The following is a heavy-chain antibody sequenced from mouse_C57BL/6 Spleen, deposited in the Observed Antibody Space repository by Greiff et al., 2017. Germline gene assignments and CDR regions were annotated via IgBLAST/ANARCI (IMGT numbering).Heavy chain of an antibody. CDR3: ARSPITTVGAGDAMDY. CDR1: GYTFTSYW. CDR2: IHPNSGST. J-gene: IGHJ4*01. Sequence: QVQLQQPGAEMVKPGASVKLSCKASGYTFTSYWLHWVKQRPGQGLEWIGMIHPNSGSTNYNEKFKSKATLTVDKSSSTAYMQLSSLTSEDSAVYYCARSPITTVGAGDAMDYWGQGTSVTVSS. V-gene: IGHV1-64*01. D-gene: IGHD1-1*01.